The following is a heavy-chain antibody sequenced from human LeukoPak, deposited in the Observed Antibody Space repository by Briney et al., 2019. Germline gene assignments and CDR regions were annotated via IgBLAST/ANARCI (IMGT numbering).Heavy chain of an antibody. D-gene: IGHD5-12*01. CDR3: ARDRRYSGWAFDY. J-gene: IGHJ4*02. V-gene: IGHV4-39*07. CDR1: GDSISSRSYY. CDR2: IYYGGST. Sequence: SETLSLTCNVSGDSISSRSYYWGWIRQPPGKGLEWIGSIYYGGSTYYNPSLKSRVTISVDTSKNQFSLKLSSVTAADTAVYYCARDRRYSGWAFDYWGQGTLVTVSS.